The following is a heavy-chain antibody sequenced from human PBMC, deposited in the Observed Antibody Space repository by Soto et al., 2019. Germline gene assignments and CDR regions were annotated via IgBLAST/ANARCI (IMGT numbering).Heavy chain of an antibody. J-gene: IGHJ4*02. D-gene: IGHD3-10*01. V-gene: IGHV3-21*01. CDR3: AREPSLLWFGELFYY. CDR1: GFTFSNCS. Sequence: PAESLRRSCAASGFTFSNCSMNWVCQAPGKGLEWVSSISSSSSYIYYADSVKGRFTISRDNAKNPLYLQMNSLRAEDTAVYYCAREPSLLWFGELFYYWGQGT. CDR2: ISSSSSYI.